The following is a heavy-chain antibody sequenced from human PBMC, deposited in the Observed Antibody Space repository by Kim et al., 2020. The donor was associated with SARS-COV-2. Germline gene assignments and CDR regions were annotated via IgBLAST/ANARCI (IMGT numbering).Heavy chain of an antibody. V-gene: IGHV3-9*01. CDR3: AKGGGSGSYYVTPLDH. D-gene: IGHD3-10*01. Sequence: SVKGRFTIARDNATNSLYLQMNSLRTEDTALYYCAKGGGSGSYYVTPLDHWGQGTLVTVSS. J-gene: IGHJ4*02.